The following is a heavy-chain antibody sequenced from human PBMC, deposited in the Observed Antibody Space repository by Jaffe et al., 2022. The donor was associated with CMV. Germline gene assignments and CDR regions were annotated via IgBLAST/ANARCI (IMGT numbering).Heavy chain of an antibody. CDR1: GFTFSTYW. D-gene: IGHD1-7*01. Sequence: EVQLVESGGGLVQPGGSLRLSCAASGFTFSTYWMTWVRQAPGKGLEWVANIKQDGSDKYYVDSVKGRFTISRDNAKNSLFLQMNSLRAEDTAVYYCARGGDWNYVGTDYWGQGTLVTVSS. CDR2: IKQDGSDK. CDR3: ARGGDWNYVGTDY. V-gene: IGHV3-7*03. J-gene: IGHJ4*02.